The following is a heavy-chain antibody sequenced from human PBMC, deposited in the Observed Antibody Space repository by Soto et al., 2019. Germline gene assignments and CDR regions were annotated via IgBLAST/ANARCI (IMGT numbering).Heavy chain of an antibody. CDR3: ARWRFEGYNWFDP. CDR1: GNSISSHY. D-gene: IGHD3-16*01. Sequence: SETLSLTCXVFGNSISSHYCSWIRPPPGKGLEWIGYVHYIGSTNYNPSLKSRVTISINTSKNQFSLKLTSVTAADTAVYYCARWRFEGYNWFDPWGQGTLVTVSS. J-gene: IGHJ5*02. CDR2: VHYIGST. V-gene: IGHV4-59*11.